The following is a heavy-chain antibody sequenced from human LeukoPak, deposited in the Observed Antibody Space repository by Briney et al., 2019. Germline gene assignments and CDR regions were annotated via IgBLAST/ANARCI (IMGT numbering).Heavy chain of an antibody. D-gene: IGHD2-15*01. V-gene: IGHV3-21*01. CDR1: GFTSSSYT. CDR2: ISGSSIYI. CDR3: ARSGCSGGSCYGVFDY. J-gene: IGHJ4*02. Sequence: GGSLRLSCAASGFTSSSYTMNWVRQAPGKGLEWVSSISGSSIYIYYADSAKGRFTISRDNAKNSLYLRMNSLRAEDTAVYYCARSGCSGGSCYGVFDYWGQGTLVTVSS.